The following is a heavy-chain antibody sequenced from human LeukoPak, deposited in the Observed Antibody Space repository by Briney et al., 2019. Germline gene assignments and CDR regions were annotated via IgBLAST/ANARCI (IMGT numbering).Heavy chain of an antibody. V-gene: IGHV4-4*02. CDR1: GGSISSSNW. CDR2: IYHSGST. J-gene: IGHJ6*02. CDR3: ASWNGDYYYYYGMDV. Sequence: SEILSLTCAVSGGSISSSNWWSWVRQPPGKGLEWIGEIYHSGSTNYNPSLKSRVTISVDKSKNQFSLKLSSVTAADTAVYYCASWNGDYYYYYGMDVWGQGTTVTVSS. D-gene: IGHD4-17*01.